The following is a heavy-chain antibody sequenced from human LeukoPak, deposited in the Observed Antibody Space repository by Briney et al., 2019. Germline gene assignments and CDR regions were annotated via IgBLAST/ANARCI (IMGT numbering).Heavy chain of an antibody. CDR2: IYTSGST. CDR3: AAAGMTTVTTRSEYYYYYMDV. J-gene: IGHJ6*03. D-gene: IGHD4-11*01. V-gene: IGHV4-61*02. Sequence: SQTLSLTCTVSGGSISSGSYYWSWIRQPAGKGLEWIGRIYTSGSTNYNPSLKSRVTISVDTSKNQFSLKLSSVTAADTAVYYCAAAGMTTVTTRSEYYYYYMDVWGKGTTATVSS. CDR1: GGSISSGSYY.